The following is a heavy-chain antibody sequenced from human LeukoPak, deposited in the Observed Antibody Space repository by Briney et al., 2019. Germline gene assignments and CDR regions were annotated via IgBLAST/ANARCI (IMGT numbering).Heavy chain of an antibody. CDR3: SWIRGALGYFFMDV. J-gene: IGHJ6*03. CDR2: IKSKVSGETT. V-gene: IGHV3-15*01. Sequence: GRSLRLSCAASGFTFSSYAMHWVRQAPGKGLEWIGRIKSKVSGETTDYAEPVKGRFTISRDDSKNTIYLQLNSLKTEDTAVYYCSWIRGALGYFFMDVWGKGTTVTISS. D-gene: IGHD3-10*01. CDR1: GFTFSSYA.